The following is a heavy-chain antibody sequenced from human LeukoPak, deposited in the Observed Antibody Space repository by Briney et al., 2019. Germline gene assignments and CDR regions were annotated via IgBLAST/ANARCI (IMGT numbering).Heavy chain of an antibody. V-gene: IGHV3-74*01. D-gene: IGHD6-19*01. Sequence: GGSLRLSCVASGFSFRNYWMYWVRHAPGKGLVWVSHINTDGTSTNYADSVKGRFTVSRDNAKKTLYLQMNTLRVEDTAVYYCARDLWLGDYWGQGTLVTVSS. CDR1: GFSFRNYW. CDR2: INTDGTST. CDR3: ARDLWLGDY. J-gene: IGHJ4*02.